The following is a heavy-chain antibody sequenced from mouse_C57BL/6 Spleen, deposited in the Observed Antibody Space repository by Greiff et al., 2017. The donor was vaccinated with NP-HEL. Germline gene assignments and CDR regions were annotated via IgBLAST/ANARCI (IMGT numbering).Heavy chain of an antibody. CDR1: GYTFTDYE. CDR3: TRGGVGRNFDY. J-gene: IGHJ2*01. D-gene: IGHD4-1*01. CDR2: IDPETGGT. Sequence: QVQLQQSGAELVRPGASVTLSCKASGYTFTDYEMHWVKQTPVHGLEWIGAIDPETGGTAYNQKFKGKAILTADKSSSTAYMELRSLTSEDSAVYYCTRGGVGRNFDYWGQGTTLTVSS. V-gene: IGHV1-15*01.